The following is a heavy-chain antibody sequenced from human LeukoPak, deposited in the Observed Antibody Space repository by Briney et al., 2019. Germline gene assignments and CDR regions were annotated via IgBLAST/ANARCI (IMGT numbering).Heavy chain of an antibody. CDR1: GCSISSGGYY. V-gene: IGHV4-31*03. CDR3: ASAAPMIHAFDI. Sequence: SQTLSLTCTVSGCSISSGGYYWSWIRQHPGKALEWIGYIYYSGSTYYNPSLKSRVTISVDTSKNQFSLKLSSVTAADTAVYYCASAAPMIHAFDIWGQGTMVTVSS. J-gene: IGHJ3*02. D-gene: IGHD2-15*01. CDR2: IYYSGST.